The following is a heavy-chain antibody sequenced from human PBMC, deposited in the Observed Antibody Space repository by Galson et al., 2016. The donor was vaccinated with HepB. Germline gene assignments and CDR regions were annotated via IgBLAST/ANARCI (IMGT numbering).Heavy chain of an antibody. CDR2: IYHSEST. J-gene: IGHJ5*01. Sequence: SETLSLTCDVSGASITSSNWWSWVRQPPGKGLERIGEIYHSESTNYNPSLKSRVIISVDNSKNQFSLKLTSVTAADTAIYYCAGGADILSSYYSWFDPWGQGILVTVSS. CDR3: AGGADILSSYYSWFDP. V-gene: IGHV4-4*02. CDR1: GASITSSNW. D-gene: IGHD3-9*01.